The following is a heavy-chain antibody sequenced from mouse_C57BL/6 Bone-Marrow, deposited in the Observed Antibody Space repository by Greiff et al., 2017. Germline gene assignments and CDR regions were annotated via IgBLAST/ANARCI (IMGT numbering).Heavy chain of an antibody. CDR2: IYPGNSDT. D-gene: IGHD3-2*02. CDR1: GYTFTSYG. J-gene: IGHJ3*01. CDR3: TRLETAQATWFDY. V-gene: IGHV1-5*01. Sequence: VQLQQSGTVLARPGASVKMSCKTSGYTFTSYGMHWVQQRPGQGLAWIWAIYPGNSDTSYTQQFKGKAKLTAVTSASTAYMELSSLTNEDSAVYYCTRLETAQATWFDYWGQGTLVTVSA.